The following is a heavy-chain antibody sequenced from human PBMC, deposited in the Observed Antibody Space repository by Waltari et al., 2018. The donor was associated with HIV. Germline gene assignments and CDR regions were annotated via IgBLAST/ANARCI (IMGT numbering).Heavy chain of an antibody. CDR1: GPSISTGGYY. D-gene: IGHD2-15*01. CDR3: ASRSGGSRRPFDY. J-gene: IGHJ4*02. CDR2: ISHSGSI. Sequence: QVYLQESGPGLVKPSQTLSLSCTVSGPSISTGGYYWNGIRQHPGKGLEWIGYISHSGSIYYNPSLKSRVTISIDTSKNQFSLKLTSVTAADTAVFYCASRSGGSRRPFDYWGQGTLVTVSS. V-gene: IGHV4-31*03.